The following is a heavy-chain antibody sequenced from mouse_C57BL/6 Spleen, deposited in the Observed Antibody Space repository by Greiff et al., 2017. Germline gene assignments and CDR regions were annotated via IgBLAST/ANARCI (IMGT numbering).Heavy chain of an antibody. CDR3: ARSYYSNHVGY. Sequence: QVQLQQSGAELVKPGASVKISCKASGYAFSSYWMNWVKQRPGKGLEWIGQIYPGDGDTNYNGKFKGKATLTADKSSSTAYMQLSSLTSEDSAVYFCARSYYSNHVGYWGQGTTLTVSS. V-gene: IGHV1-80*01. CDR1: GYAFSSYW. J-gene: IGHJ2*01. D-gene: IGHD2-5*01. CDR2: IYPGDGDT.